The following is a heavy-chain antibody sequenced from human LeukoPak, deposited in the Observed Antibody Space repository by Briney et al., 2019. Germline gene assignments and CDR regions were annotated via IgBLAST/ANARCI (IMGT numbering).Heavy chain of an antibody. D-gene: IGHD5-24*01. J-gene: IGHJ4*02. CDR2: IKSKTDGGTT. CDR1: GFTFSNAW. V-gene: IGHV3-15*01. CDR3: TTDSVEMDFDY. Sequence: GGSLRLSCAASGFTFSNAWMSWVRQAPGKGLEWVGRIKSKTDGGTTDYAAPVKGRFTISRDDSKNTLYLQMNSLRTEDTAVYYCTTDSVEMDFDYWGQGTLVTVSS.